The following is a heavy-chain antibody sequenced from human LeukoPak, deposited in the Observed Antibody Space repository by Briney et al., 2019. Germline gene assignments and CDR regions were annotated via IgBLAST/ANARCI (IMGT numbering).Heavy chain of an antibody. J-gene: IGHJ4*02. CDR1: GDSVSSNSAA. V-gene: IGHV6-1*01. CDR3: ARAGRWPWIQLFDY. D-gene: IGHD5-18*01. CDR2: TYYRSKWYN. Sequence: SQTLSLTCVISGDSVSSNSAAWNWIRQSPSRGLEWLGRTYYRSKWYNDYAVSVKSRITINPDTSKNQFSLQLNSVTPEDTAVYYCARAGRWPWIQLFDYWGQGTLVTVSS.